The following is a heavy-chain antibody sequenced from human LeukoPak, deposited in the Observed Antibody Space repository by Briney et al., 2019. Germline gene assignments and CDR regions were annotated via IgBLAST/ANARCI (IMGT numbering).Heavy chain of an antibody. Sequence: ASVNVSCKASGYTFTSYYMHWVRQAPGQGLEWMGIINPSGGSTSYAQKFQGRVTMTRDTSTSTVYMELSSLRSEDTAVYYCARGLGYYSQHGAFFDYWGQGTLVTVSS. CDR2: INPSGGST. V-gene: IGHV1-46*01. D-gene: IGHD3-22*01. CDR3: ARGLGYYSQHGAFFDY. J-gene: IGHJ4*02. CDR1: GYTFTSYY.